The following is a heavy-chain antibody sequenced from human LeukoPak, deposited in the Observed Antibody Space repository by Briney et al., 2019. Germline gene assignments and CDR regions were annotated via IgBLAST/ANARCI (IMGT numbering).Heavy chain of an antibody. CDR2: IYSGGST. CDR1: GFTVSSNY. D-gene: IGHD3-10*01. V-gene: IGHV3-66*02. J-gene: IGHJ3*02. Sequence: GGSLRLSCAASGFTVSSNYMSWVRQAPGKGLEWVSVIYSGGSTYYADSVKGRFTISRDNSKNTLYLQMNSLRAEDTAVYYCARDTSGIRDDAFDIWGQGTMVTVCS. CDR3: ARDTSGIRDDAFDI.